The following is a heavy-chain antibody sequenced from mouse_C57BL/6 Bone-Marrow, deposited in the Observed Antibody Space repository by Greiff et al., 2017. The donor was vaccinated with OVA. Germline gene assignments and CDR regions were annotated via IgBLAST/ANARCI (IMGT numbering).Heavy chain of an antibody. CDR2: INPSTGGT. V-gene: IGHV1-42*01. Sequence: VQLQQSGPELVKPGASVKISCKASGYSFTGYYMNWVKQSPEKSLEWIGEINPSTGGTTYNQKFKAKATLTVDKSSSTAYMQLKSLTSEESAVCYCARCGTGPFSYWGQGTLVTVSA. D-gene: IGHD4-1*01. CDR1: GYSFTGYY. CDR3: ARCGTGPFSY. J-gene: IGHJ3*01.